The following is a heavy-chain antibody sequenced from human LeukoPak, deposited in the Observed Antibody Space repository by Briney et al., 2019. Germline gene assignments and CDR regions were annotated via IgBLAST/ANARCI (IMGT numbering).Heavy chain of an antibody. J-gene: IGHJ3*02. CDR1: GFTFSSYE. V-gene: IGHV3-48*03. CDR2: ISSSGSTI. Sequence: GGSLRLSCAASGFTFSSYERNWVRQAPGKGLEWGSYISSSGSTIYYADSVKGRFTISRDNAKNSLYLQMNSLRAEDTAVYYCAREYSSGWSSDAFDIWGQGTMVTVSS. D-gene: IGHD6-19*01. CDR3: AREYSSGWSSDAFDI.